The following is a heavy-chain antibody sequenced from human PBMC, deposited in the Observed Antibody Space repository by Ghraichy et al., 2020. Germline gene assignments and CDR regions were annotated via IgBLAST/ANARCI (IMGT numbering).Heavy chain of an antibody. CDR3: AGPWGRRKWIPYHYEYYYGIDS. J-gene: IGHJ6*02. D-gene: IGHD3-16*01. CDR2: YIPIFGTA. Sequence: SVKVSCKASGGTFSNYAISWVRQAPGQGLEWMGGYIPIFGTAKYAQKFQDRVTITADESTSTAYMELSSLRSEDTAVYYCAGPWGRRKWIPYHYEYYYGIDSWGQGTPVIVSS. CDR1: GGTFSNYA. V-gene: IGHV1-69*13.